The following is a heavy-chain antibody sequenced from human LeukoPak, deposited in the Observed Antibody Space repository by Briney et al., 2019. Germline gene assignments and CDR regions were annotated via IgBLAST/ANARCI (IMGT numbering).Heavy chain of an antibody. CDR2: IYYSGST. J-gene: IGHJ4*02. D-gene: IGHD3-10*01. Sequence: KPSETLSLTCTVSGGSISSSSYYWGWIRQPPGKGLEWIGSIYYSGSTYYNPSLKSRVTISVDTSKNQFSLKLSSVTAADTAVYYCARGGSGSYYDWGQGTLVTVSS. CDR1: GGSISSSSYY. V-gene: IGHV4-39*07. CDR3: ARGGSGSYYD.